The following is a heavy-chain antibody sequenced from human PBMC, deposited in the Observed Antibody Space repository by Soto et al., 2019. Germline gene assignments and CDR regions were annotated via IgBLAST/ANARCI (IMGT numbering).Heavy chain of an antibody. CDR3: AKGGYYSLFDI. V-gene: IGHV3-23*01. J-gene: IGHJ3*02. D-gene: IGHD3-16*01. CDR1: GLPFSRYP. CDR2: ISGSGGRT. Sequence: SCLASGLPFSRYPMSWVLQTPGKGLEWVSGISGSGGRTYYADSVKGRFTISRDNSNNTLSLQMHILRVEDTAVYFCAKGGYYSLFDIWGQGTMVTVSS.